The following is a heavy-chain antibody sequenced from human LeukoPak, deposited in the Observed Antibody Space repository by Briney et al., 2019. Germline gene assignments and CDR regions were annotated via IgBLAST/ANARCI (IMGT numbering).Heavy chain of an antibody. J-gene: IGHJ4*02. Sequence: GESLRLSCAAFGFPLSSYAMSWVRQPPGKGLEWVSATSSSDAGTYHADSVRGRFTISRDNSKNTLYLQMNSLRVEDAAVYYCARAPVTSCRGAYCYPFDYWGQGTLVTVSS. V-gene: IGHV3-23*01. CDR2: TSSSDAGT. D-gene: IGHD2-21*01. CDR3: ARAPVTSCRGAYCYPFDY. CDR1: GFPLSSYA.